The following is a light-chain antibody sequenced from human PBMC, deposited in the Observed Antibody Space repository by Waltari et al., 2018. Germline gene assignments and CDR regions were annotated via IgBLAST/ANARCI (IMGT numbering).Light chain of an antibody. CDR2: EVS. CDR3: SSYTSTTTALI. J-gene: IGLJ2*01. CDR1: SSDVGAYNY. Sequence: QSALTQPVSVSGSPGQSITISCSGTSSDVGAYNYVSWYKQHPGKAPKLIIYEVSYRPPGIANRLSGSKSGNTASLTISGLQAEDEADYYCSSYTSTTTALIFGGGTHLTVL. V-gene: IGLV2-14*01.